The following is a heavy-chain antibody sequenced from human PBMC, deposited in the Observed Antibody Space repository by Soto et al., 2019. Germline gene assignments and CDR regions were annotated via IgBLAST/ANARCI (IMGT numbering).Heavy chain of an antibody. V-gene: IGHV3-13*01. CDR3: ARVSDYYGMDV. J-gene: IGHJ6*02. Sequence: PGGSLRLSCAASGFTFSSYDMHWVRQATGKGLEWVSAIGTAGDTYYPGSVKGRFTISRENAKNSLYLQMNSLRAGDTAVYYCARVSDYYGMDVWGQGTTVTVSS. CDR2: IGTAGDT. CDR1: GFTFSSYD.